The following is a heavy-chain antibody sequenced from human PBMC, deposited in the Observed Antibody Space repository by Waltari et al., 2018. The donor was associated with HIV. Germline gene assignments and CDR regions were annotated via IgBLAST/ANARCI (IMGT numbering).Heavy chain of an antibody. J-gene: IGHJ6*02. CDR3: ARHSLVHSYGMDV. Sequence: QLQLQESGPGLVKPSETLSLTCTVSGGSISSSNYYWGWIRQPPGKGLELIGIIYYSGSSYYHPSLKSRVTISVDTSKNQFSLKLSSVTAADTAVYYCARHSLVHSYGMDVWGQGTTVTVSS. D-gene: IGHD3-10*01. CDR1: GGSISSSNYY. CDR2: IYYSGSS. V-gene: IGHV4-39*01.